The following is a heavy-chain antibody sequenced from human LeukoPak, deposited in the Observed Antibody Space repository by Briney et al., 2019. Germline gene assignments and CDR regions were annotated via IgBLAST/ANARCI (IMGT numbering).Heavy chain of an antibody. J-gene: IGHJ4*02. Sequence: ASVKVSCKASGYSFTDYSMHWVQQAPGKGLEWMGRIDPEDGETIYAEKFQGRVTITADTSTDTAYMELSSLRSEDTAVYYCATGSSGAGVVVIAATQTAGDYWGQGTLVTVSS. D-gene: IGHD2-15*01. CDR3: ATGSSGAGVVVIAATQTAGDY. V-gene: IGHV1-69-2*01. CDR2: IDPEDGET. CDR1: GYSFTDYS.